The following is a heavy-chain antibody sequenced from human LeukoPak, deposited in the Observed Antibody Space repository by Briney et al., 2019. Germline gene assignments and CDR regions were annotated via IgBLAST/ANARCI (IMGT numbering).Heavy chain of an antibody. CDR1: GFTFSSYA. V-gene: IGHV3-23*01. CDR2: ISYSGGT. D-gene: IGHD3-10*01. CDR3: AKDWGSKFASGSSYLDS. Sequence: GGSLRLSCVASGFTFSSYAMTWVRQAPGKGLEWVSLISYSGGTFYADSVTGRFTVSRDNSKNTLYLQMNGLKPEDTAVYFCAKDWGSKFASGSSYLDSWGQGTLVTVSS. J-gene: IGHJ4*02.